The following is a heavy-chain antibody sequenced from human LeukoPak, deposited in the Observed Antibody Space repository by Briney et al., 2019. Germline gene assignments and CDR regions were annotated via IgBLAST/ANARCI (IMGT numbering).Heavy chain of an antibody. V-gene: IGHV3-23*01. J-gene: IGHJ4*02. D-gene: IGHD3-10*01. CDR2: ISGSGST. CDR3: AKDWLIDY. Sequence: PGGSLRLSCAASGFKFSDHYIDWVRQAPGKGLEWVSAISGSGSTYYADSVKGRFTISRDNSKNTLYLQMNRLRAEDTAVYVCAKDWLIDYWGQGTLVTVSS. CDR1: GFKFSDHY.